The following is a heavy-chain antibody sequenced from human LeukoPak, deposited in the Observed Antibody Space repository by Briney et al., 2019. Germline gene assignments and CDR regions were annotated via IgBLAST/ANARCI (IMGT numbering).Heavy chain of an antibody. D-gene: IGHD2-2*01. Sequence: SETLSLTCTVPGGSISSYYWSWIRQPAGKGLEWIGRIYTSGSTNYNPSLKSRVTMSVDTSKNQFSLKLSSVTAADTAVYYCARLRSYCSSTSCYCGAFDIWGQGTMVTVSS. CDR3: ARLRSYCSSTSCYCGAFDI. J-gene: IGHJ3*02. CDR1: GGSISSYY. V-gene: IGHV4-4*07. CDR2: IYTSGST.